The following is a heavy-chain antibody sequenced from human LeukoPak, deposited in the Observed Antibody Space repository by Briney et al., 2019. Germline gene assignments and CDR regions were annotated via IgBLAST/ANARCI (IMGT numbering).Heavy chain of an antibody. Sequence: SESLSLTCAVYGGSFSSYCWSWIRQPPGKGLEWLGEINHSGSTNYNPSIKSRVTISVDTSKNQFSLKLSSVTAADTAVYYCTRKVSSSLFTNYNFDYWGQGTLVTVSS. D-gene: IGHD6-13*01. CDR1: GGSFSSYC. V-gene: IGHV4-34*01. J-gene: IGHJ4*02. CDR3: TRKVSSSLFTNYNFDY. CDR2: INHSGST.